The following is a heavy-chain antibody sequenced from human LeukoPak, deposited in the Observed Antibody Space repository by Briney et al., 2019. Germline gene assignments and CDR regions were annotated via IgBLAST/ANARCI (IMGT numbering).Heavy chain of an antibody. CDR1: GFTFSSYG. CDR3: AKGDYYGSGSYYIRAEYFQH. CDR2: IRYDGSNK. D-gene: IGHD3-10*01. V-gene: IGHV3-30*02. Sequence: GGSLRLSCAASGFTFSSYGMHWDRQAPGKGLEWVAFIRYDGSNKYYADSVKGRFTISRDNSKNTLYLQMNSLRAEDTAVYYCAKGDYYGSGSYYIRAEYFQHWGQGTLVTVSS. J-gene: IGHJ1*01.